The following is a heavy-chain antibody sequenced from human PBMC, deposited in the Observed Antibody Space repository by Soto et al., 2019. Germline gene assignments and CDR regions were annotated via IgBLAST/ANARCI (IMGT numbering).Heavy chain of an antibody. CDR2: INHSGST. Sequence: NPSETLSLTCAVYGGSFSGYYWSWIRQPPGKGLEWIGEINHSGSTNYNPSLKSRVTISVDTSKNQFSLKLSSVTAADTAVYYCARAIFGVVIYVTWFDPWGQGTLVTVSS. D-gene: IGHD3-3*01. CDR1: GGSFSGYY. V-gene: IGHV4-34*01. J-gene: IGHJ5*02. CDR3: ARAIFGVVIYVTWFDP.